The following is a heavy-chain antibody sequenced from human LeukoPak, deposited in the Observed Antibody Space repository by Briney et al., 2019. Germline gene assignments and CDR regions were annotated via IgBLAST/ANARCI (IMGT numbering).Heavy chain of an antibody. CDR2: IFPGDSDT. D-gene: IGHD3-16*02. CDR3: AKSECRGILVCPDY. Sequence: GESLKISCKTSGYDFVSHWIGWVRQMPGKGPEWMGRIFPGDSDTRYSPSFQGHVTISADTSINTAYLQWSSLKASVTAMYYCAKSECRGILVCPDYWGQGTLVTVSS. J-gene: IGHJ4*02. V-gene: IGHV5-51*01. CDR1: GYDFVSHW.